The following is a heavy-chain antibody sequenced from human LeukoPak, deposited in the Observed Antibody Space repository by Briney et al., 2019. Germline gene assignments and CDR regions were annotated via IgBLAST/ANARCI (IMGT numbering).Heavy chain of an antibody. J-gene: IGHJ5*02. CDR2: MYHSGSP. CDR3: ARGGHYDTSGYYAVVDL. Sequence: PSETLSLTCSVSGASNRSYYWSWIRQPPGKGPEWIGDMYHSGSPNYNPSLYSRLTISIDTSNSQFSLRLTSVTAADTAVYYCARGGHYDTSGYYAVVDLWGQGTLVTVSS. CDR1: GASNRSYY. D-gene: IGHD3-22*01. V-gene: IGHV4-59*01.